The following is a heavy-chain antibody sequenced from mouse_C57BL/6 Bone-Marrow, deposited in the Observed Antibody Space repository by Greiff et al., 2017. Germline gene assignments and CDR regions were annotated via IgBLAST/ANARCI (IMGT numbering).Heavy chain of an antibody. CDR3: ARDGYDGAWFAY. D-gene: IGHD2-2*01. Sequence: QVQLQQPGAELVMPGASVKLSCKASGYTFTNYWMHWVKQRPGQGLEWIGEIDPSDSYTNYNQKFKGKSTLTVDKSSSTAYMQLSSLTSEDSAVYYCARDGYDGAWFAYWGQGTLVTVSA. J-gene: IGHJ3*01. CDR1: GYTFTNYW. V-gene: IGHV1-69*01. CDR2: IDPSDSYT.